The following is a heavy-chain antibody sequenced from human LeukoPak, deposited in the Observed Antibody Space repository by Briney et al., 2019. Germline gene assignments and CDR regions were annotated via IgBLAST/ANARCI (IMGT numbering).Heavy chain of an antibody. CDR3: ARGRVSSSTWYSTYYYYFYMDV. CDR1: GESISGFY. Sequence: SETLSLTCTVSGESISGFYWTWIRQPPGKGLEWIGYVDHTGSTNFNPSLNGRVSISRDTTKNLFSLRLRSVTAADTAVYFCARGRVSSSTWYSTYYYYFYMDVWGKGTTVTVSS. CDR2: VDHTGST. J-gene: IGHJ6*03. V-gene: IGHV4-59*01. D-gene: IGHD1-1*01.